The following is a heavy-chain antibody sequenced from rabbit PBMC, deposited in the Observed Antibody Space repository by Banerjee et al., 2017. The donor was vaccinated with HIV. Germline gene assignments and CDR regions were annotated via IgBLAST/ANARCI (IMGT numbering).Heavy chain of an antibody. CDR2: INVVTGKA. CDR1: GFSFSDKAV. J-gene: IGHJ4*01. Sequence: QEQLVESGGGLVKPEGSLKLSCTASGFSFSDKAVMCWVRQAPGKGLEWIACINVVTGKAVYASWAKGRFTFSKPSPTTVTLQMTRLTAADTAPYFCARDAGSGAYIDGYFSWWGPGTLVTVS. D-gene: IGHD8-1*01. CDR3: ARDAGSGAYIDGYFSW. V-gene: IGHV1S45*01.